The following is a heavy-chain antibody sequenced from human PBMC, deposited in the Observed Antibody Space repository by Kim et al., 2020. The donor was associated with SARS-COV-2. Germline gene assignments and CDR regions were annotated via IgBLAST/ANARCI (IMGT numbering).Heavy chain of an antibody. D-gene: IGHD3-16*02. Sequence: GGSLRLSCAASGFTFSSYSMNWVRQAPGKGLEWVSSISSSSSYIYYADSVKGRFTISRDNAKNSLYLQMNSLRAEDTAVYYCARVMGKFGGVIVPIDYWGQGTLVTVSS. CDR1: GFTFSSYS. V-gene: IGHV3-21*01. CDR2: ISSSSSYI. J-gene: IGHJ4*02. CDR3: ARVMGKFGGVIVPIDY.